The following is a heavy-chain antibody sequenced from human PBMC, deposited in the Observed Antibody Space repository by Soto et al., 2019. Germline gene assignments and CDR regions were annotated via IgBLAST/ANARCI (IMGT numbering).Heavy chain of an antibody. Sequence: SETLSLTCTVSGHSVISATYYWSWIRQPPGKGLEWIGYIYYDGGTTYNSSLKSRVTISTDTSRSQLSLQLTSATPADTAVYYCARVLPGIAAAYDAFDVWGQGTMVTVSS. J-gene: IGHJ3*01. V-gene: IGHV4-61*01. CDR3: ARVLPGIAAAYDAFDV. D-gene: IGHD6-13*01. CDR2: IYYDGGT. CDR1: GHSVISATYY.